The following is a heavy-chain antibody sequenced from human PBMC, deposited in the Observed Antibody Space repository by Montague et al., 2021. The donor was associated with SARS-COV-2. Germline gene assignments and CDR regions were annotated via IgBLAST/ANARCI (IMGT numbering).Heavy chain of an antibody. V-gene: IGHV4-31*03. Sequence: TLSLTCTVSGGSISSSGYYWSWIRQHPGKGLEWIGNIYHTGSTYYNPSLKSRVTISEETSKNHFSLNLSSVTAADSAVYYCARDSGYYDSSGYSYDAFDIWGQGTKVTVSS. CDR3: ARDSGYYDSSGYSYDAFDI. CDR2: IYHTGST. J-gene: IGHJ3*02. D-gene: IGHD3-22*01. CDR1: GGSISSSGYY.